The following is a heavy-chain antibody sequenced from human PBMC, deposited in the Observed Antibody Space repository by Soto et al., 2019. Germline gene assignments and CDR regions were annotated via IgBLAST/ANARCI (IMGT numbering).Heavy chain of an antibody. J-gene: IGHJ5*02. CDR3: ARHVTIAARPGWFDP. V-gene: IGHV4-39*01. Sequence: QLQLQESGPGLVKPSETLSLTCTVSGGSISSSSYYWGWIRQPPGKGLEWIGSIYYSGSTYYNPSLKSRVTISVDTSKNQCSLKLSSVTAADTAVYYCARHVTIAARPGWFDPWGQGTLVTVSS. CDR1: GGSISSSSYY. CDR2: IYYSGST. D-gene: IGHD6-6*01.